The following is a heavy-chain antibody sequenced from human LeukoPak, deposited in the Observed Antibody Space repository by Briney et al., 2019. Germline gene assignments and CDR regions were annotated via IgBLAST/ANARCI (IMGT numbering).Heavy chain of an antibody. D-gene: IGHD3-22*01. CDR2: IIDSGGRT. CDR1: GIALSNYG. CDR3: AKRGVVIRVILVGFHKEAYYFDS. J-gene: IGHJ4*02. Sequence: GGSLRLSCAVSGIALSNYGMSWVRQAPGKGLEWVAGIIDSGGRTNYAESVKGRFTISRDNPENALYPKMTSQTDEDTAVYFCAKRGVVIRVILVGFHKEAYYFDSWGQGALVTVSS. V-gene: IGHV3-23*01.